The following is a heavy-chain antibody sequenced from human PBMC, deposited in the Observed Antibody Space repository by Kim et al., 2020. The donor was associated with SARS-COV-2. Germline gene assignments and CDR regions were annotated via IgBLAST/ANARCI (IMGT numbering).Heavy chain of an antibody. J-gene: IGHJ4*02. D-gene: IGHD5-18*01. CDR2: INHSGST. CDR3: ARGAEDTAMAAVDY. V-gene: IGHV4-34*01. CDR1: GGSFSGYY. Sequence: SETLSLTCAVYGGSFSGYYWSWIRQPPGKGLEWIGEINHSGSTNYNPSLKSRVTISVDTSKNQFSLKLSSVTAADTAVYYCARGAEDTAMAAVDYWGQGTLVTVSS.